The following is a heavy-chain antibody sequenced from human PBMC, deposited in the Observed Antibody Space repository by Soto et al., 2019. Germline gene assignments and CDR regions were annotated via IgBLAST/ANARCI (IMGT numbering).Heavy chain of an antibody. D-gene: IGHD3-10*01. V-gene: IGHV3-33*01. CDR2: IWYDGSNK. Sequence: QVQLVESGGGVVQPGRSLRLSCAVSGFSFSSYGMHWVRQAPGKGLEWVAVIWYDGSNKYYADSVKGQFTISRDNSKNTLYLQMNSLRVEDTAVYYCARDPTSGAMVRGNMDVWGQGTTVTVSS. CDR1: GFSFSSYG. J-gene: IGHJ6*02. CDR3: ARDPTSGAMVRGNMDV.